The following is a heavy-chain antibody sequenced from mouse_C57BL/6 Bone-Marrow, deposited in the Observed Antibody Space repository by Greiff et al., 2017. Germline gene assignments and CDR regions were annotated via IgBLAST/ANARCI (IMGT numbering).Heavy chain of an antibody. J-gene: IGHJ3*01. V-gene: IGHV6-3*01. CDR1: GFTFSNYW. D-gene: IGHD1-3*01. CDR3: TGEILESGFAY. CDR2: IRLKSDNYAT. Sequence: EVNLVESGGGLVQPGGSMKLSCVASGFTFSNYWMNWVRQSPEKGLEWVAQIRLKSDNYATHYAESVKGRFTISRDDSKSSVYLQMNNLRAEDTGIYYCTGEILESGFAYWGQGTLVTVSA.